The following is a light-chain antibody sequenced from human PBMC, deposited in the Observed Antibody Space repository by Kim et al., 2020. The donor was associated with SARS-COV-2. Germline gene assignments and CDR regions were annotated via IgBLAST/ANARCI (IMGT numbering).Light chain of an antibody. CDR3: QQYNSYPLT. CDR2: AAS. Sequence: DIQMTQSPSTLSAFVGDRVTITCRASQSIGRSLAWHQQKPGKAPNLLIYAASTLESGVTSRFSGSGYGTEFTLTISSLQPDDFATYYCQQYNSYPLTCGGGTKVDIK. CDR1: QSIGRS. V-gene: IGKV1-5*03. J-gene: IGKJ4*01.